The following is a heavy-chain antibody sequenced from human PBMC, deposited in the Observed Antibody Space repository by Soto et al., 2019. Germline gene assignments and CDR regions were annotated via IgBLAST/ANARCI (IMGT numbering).Heavy chain of an antibody. CDR3: ARAYSSSWYAVRDNWFDP. CDR1: GYTFTSYG. V-gene: IGHV1-18*01. Sequence: ASVKVSCKASGYTFTSYGISWVRQAPGQGLEWMGWISAYNGNTNYAQKLQGRVTMTTDTSTSTAYMELRSLRSDDTAVYYCARAYSSSWYAVRDNWFDPWGRGTLVTVSS. D-gene: IGHD6-13*01. J-gene: IGHJ5*02. CDR2: ISAYNGNT.